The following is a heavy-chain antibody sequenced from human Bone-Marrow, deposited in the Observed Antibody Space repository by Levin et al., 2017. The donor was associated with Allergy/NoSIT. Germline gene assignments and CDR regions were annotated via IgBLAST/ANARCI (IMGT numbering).Heavy chain of an antibody. J-gene: IGHJ6*02. CDR2: TSYDGSEK. Sequence: GGSLRLSCAASGFNFEVYGIHWVRQAPGKGLEWVSITSYDGSEKYFADLVKGRFTTSRDNAKNTVSLRMNNLRNEDTALYYCVRNSAITLGWSMDVWGQGTMVTVSS. D-gene: IGHD7-27*01. CDR3: VRNSAITLGWSMDV. V-gene: IGHV3-30*03. CDR1: GFNFEVYG.